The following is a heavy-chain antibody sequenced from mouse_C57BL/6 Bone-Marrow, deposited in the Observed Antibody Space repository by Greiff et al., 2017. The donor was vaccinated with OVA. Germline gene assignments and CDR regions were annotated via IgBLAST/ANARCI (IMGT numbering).Heavy chain of an antibody. D-gene: IGHD2-3*01. CDR1: GFTFSSYA. J-gene: IGHJ2*01. V-gene: IGHV5-4*01. Sequence: VQLKESGGGLVKPGGSLKLSCAASGFTFSSYAMSWVRQTPEKRLEWVATISDGGSYTYYPDNVKGRFTISRDNAKNNLYLQMSHLKSEDTAMYYCARVGGLLPLDYWGQGTTLTVSS. CDR2: ISDGGSYT. CDR3: ARVGGLLPLDY.